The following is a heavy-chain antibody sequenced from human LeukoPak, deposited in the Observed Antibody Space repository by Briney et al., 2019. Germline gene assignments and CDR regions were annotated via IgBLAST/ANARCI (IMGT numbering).Heavy chain of an antibody. J-gene: IGHJ4*02. D-gene: IGHD1-26*01. CDR1: GFTFSSYW. CDR3: IREVGKGSH. Sequence: GGSLRLSCAASGFTFSSYWMHWVRQAPGKGLVWVSNIKSDGSNINYADSVKGRFTISRDNAKNTLYLQMKSLRAEDAAVYYCIREVGKGSHWGQGTLVTVSS. V-gene: IGHV3-74*01. CDR2: IKSDGSNI.